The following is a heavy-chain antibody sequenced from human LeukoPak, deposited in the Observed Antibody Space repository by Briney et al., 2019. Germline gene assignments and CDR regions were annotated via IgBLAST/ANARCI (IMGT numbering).Heavy chain of an antibody. J-gene: IGHJ4*02. CDR1: GGSISSSYYY. Sequence: PSETLSLTCTVSGGSISSSYYYWGWIRQPPGKGLEWIGSIYYSGSTYYNPSLKSRVTISVDTSKNQFSLKLRSVTAADTAVYYCARKIAVTGTDDDYWGQGTLVTVSS. CDR3: ARKIAVTGTDDDY. D-gene: IGHD6-13*01. V-gene: IGHV4-39*01. CDR2: IYYSGST.